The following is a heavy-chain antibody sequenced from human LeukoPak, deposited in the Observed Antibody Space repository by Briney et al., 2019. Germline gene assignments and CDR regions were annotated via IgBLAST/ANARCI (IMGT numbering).Heavy chain of an antibody. Sequence: GASVKVSCKASGYTFTSYDINWVRQATGQGLEWMGWMNPNSGNTGYAQKFQGRVTMTRNTSISTAYMELSSLRSEDTAVYYCARFPPGYSSSWYYYYYYGMDVWGQGTTVTVSS. CDR2: MNPNSGNT. V-gene: IGHV1-8*01. J-gene: IGHJ6*02. D-gene: IGHD6-13*01. CDR1: GYTFTSYD. CDR3: ARFPPGYSSSWYYYYYYGMDV.